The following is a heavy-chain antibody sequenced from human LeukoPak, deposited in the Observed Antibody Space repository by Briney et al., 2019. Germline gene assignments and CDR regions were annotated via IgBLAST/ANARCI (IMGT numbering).Heavy chain of an antibody. Sequence: GASVKVSCKASGGTFSSYAISWVRQAPGKGLEWMGGFDPEDGETIYAQKFQGRVTMTEDTSTDTAYMELSSLRSEDTAVYYCARVFGQRKRYCSGGSCYSGIGYYYYYMDVWGKGTTVTISS. CDR1: GGTFSSYA. CDR2: FDPEDGET. CDR3: ARVFGQRKRYCSGGSCYSGIGYYYYYMDV. V-gene: IGHV1-24*01. J-gene: IGHJ6*03. D-gene: IGHD2-15*01.